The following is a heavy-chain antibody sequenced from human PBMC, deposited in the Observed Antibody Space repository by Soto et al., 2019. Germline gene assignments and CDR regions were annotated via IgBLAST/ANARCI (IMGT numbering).Heavy chain of an antibody. CDR3: ARVRWSSSHYYYYYMDV. Sequence: SETLSLTCTVSGGSISSYYWSWIRQPPGKGLEWIGYIYYSGSTNYNPSLKSRVTISVDTSKNQFSLKLSSVTAADTAVYYCARVRWSSSHYYYYYMDVWGKGTTVTVSS. CDR2: IYYSGST. J-gene: IGHJ6*03. V-gene: IGHV4-59*01. CDR1: GGSISSYY. D-gene: IGHD6-13*01.